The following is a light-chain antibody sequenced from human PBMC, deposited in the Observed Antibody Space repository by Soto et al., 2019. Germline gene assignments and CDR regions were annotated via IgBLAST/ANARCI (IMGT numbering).Light chain of an antibody. J-gene: IGKJ1*01. V-gene: IGKV3-15*01. CDR1: QSVGSN. CDR2: GAS. CDR3: QQYNNWPPWT. Sequence: MTQSPATLSVSPGERATLSCRASQSVGSNLAWYQQKPGQAPSLLIYGASIRATGIPARFSGSGSGTEFTLTISSLQSEDFAVYSCQQYNNWPPWTFGQGTKV.